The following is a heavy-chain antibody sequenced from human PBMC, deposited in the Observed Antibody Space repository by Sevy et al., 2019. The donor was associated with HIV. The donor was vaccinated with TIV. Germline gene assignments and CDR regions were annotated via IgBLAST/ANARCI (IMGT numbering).Heavy chain of an antibody. D-gene: IGHD6-19*01. V-gene: IGHV4-39*01. J-gene: IGHJ4*02. CDR2: INYSGIT. CDR1: GASISSSGYY. CDR3: AGPILTYTSGWNYFDF. Sequence: SETLSLTCTVSGASISSSGYYWGWIRQPPGKGLEWIASINYSGITYYNPSLKSRVTISADTSENQFSLRLSSVTAADTAIYYYAGPILTYTSGWNYFDFWGQGTVVTVSS.